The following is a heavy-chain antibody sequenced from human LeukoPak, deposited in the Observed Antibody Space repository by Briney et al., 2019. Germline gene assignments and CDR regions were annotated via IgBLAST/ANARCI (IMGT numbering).Heavy chain of an antibody. CDR1: GYTFTGYY. CDR2: INPNSGGT. CDR3: MRLSMGGFDY. D-gene: IGHD2/OR15-2a*01. Sequence: ASVNVSCTASGYTFTGYYMHWVRQAPGQGLEWMGRINPNSGGTNYAQKFQGRVTMTRDTSISTAYMELSRLRSDDTAVYYCMRLSMGGFDYWGQGTLVTVSS. V-gene: IGHV1-2*06. J-gene: IGHJ4*02.